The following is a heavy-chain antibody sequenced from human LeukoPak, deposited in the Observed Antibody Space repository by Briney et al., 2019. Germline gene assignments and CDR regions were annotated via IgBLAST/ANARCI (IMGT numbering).Heavy chain of an antibody. V-gene: IGHV3-9*01. Sequence: GGSLRLSCAASGFTFHDYAMHWVRQAPGKGLEWVSGFSWNSGTIGYADSVKGRFTISRDNAKNSLYLQMNSLRAEDTALYYCAKDMGYGSGSYHYYYYYGMDVWGQGTTVTVSS. CDR1: GFTFHDYA. CDR3: AKDMGYGSGSYHYYYYYGMDV. J-gene: IGHJ6*02. CDR2: FSWNSGTI. D-gene: IGHD3-10*01.